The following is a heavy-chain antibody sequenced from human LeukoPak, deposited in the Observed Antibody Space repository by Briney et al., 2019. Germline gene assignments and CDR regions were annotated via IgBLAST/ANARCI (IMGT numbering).Heavy chain of an antibody. Sequence: ASVKVSCKASVGTFSSYAISWVRQAPGQGLEWMGGIIPIFGTANYAQKFQGRVTITADKSTSTAYMELSSLRSEDTAVYYCARGRYSSGWYFYFDYWGQGTLVTVSS. D-gene: IGHD6-19*01. CDR3: ARGRYSSGWYFYFDY. V-gene: IGHV1-69*06. CDR2: IIPIFGTA. CDR1: VGTFSSYA. J-gene: IGHJ4*02.